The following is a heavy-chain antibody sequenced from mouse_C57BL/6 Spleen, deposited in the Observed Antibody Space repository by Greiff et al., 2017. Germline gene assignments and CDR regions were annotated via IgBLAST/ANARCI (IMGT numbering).Heavy chain of an antibody. J-gene: IGHJ4*01. D-gene: IGHD1-1*01. Sequence: QVQLQQPGAELVMPGASVKLSCKASGYTFTSYWMHWVKQRPGQGLEWIGEIDPSDSYTNYNQKFKGKSTLTVDKSSSTAYMQLSSLTSEDSAVYYGAICGSSSYFDAMDYWGQGTSVTVSS. CDR3: AICGSSSYFDAMDY. CDR2: IDPSDSYT. CDR1: GYTFTSYW. V-gene: IGHV1-69*01.